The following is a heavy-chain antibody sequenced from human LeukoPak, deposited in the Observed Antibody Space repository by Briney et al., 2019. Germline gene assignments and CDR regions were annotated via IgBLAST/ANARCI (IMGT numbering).Heavy chain of an antibody. CDR1: GFTFSSYE. Sequence: GGSLRLSCAASGFTFSSYEMNWVRQAPGTRLEWVSYLSSSGTTIYYADSVKGRFTISRDNAKNSLYLQMNSLRAEDTAVYYCARLGGGSYSGYWGQGTLVTVSS. V-gene: IGHV3-48*03. D-gene: IGHD1-26*01. J-gene: IGHJ4*02. CDR2: LSSSGTTI. CDR3: ARLGGGSYSGY.